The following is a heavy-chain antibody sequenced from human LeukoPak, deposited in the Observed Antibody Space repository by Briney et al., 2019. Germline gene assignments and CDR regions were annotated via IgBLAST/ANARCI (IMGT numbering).Heavy chain of an antibody. CDR3: ARRRYYYDSSGYYDY. CDR1: GGSISSGGYS. J-gene: IGHJ4*02. V-gene: IGHV4-30-2*01. CDR2: IYHSGST. D-gene: IGHD3-22*01. Sequence: PSETLSLTCAVSGGSISSGGYSWSWIRQPPGKGLEWIGYIYHSGSTYYNPSLKSRVTISVDRSKNQFSLKLSSVTAADTAVYYCARRRYYYDSSGYYDYWGQGTLVTVSS.